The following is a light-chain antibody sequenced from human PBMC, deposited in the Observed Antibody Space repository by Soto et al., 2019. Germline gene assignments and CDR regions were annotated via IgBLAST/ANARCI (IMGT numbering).Light chain of an antibody. V-gene: IGLV2-23*02. CDR2: EVS. J-gene: IGLJ1*01. CDR1: SSDVGSYNL. CDR3: CSYAGSSGYV. Sequence: QSVLTQPASVSGSPGQSITISCTGTSSDVGSYNLVSWYQQHPGKAPKLMIYEVSKRPSGVSNRFSGSKSGNTASLTISGLQAEDEADYYCCSYAGSSGYVFGTGTKLTV.